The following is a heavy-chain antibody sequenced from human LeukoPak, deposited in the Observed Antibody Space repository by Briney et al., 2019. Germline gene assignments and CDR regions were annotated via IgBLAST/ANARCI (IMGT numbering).Heavy chain of an antibody. CDR3: AWLPSY. J-gene: IGHJ4*02. CDR1: GESISGFY. CDR2: IYYSGST. D-gene: IGHD5-12*01. V-gene: IGHV4-59*08. Sequence: SETLSLTCTVSGESISGFYWTWIRQPPGKGLEWIGYIYYSGSTNYNPSLKSRVTISVDTSKSQLSLKLSSVTAADTAVYYCAWLPSYWGQGTQVTVSS.